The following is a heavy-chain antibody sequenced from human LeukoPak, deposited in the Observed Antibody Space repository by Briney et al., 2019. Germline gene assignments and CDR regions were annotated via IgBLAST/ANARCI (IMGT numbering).Heavy chain of an antibody. CDR1: GFTFTSSA. J-gene: IGHJ4*02. CDR2: IVVGSGNT. V-gene: IGHV1-58*01. D-gene: IGHD2-2*01. Sequence: GASVKVSCKASGFTFTSSAAQWVRQARGQRLEWIGWIVVGSGNTNCAQKFQERVTITRDMSTSTAYMELSSLRSEDTAVYYCAALSYCSSTSCYAGYYFDYWGQGTLVTVSS. CDR3: AALSYCSSTSCYAGYYFDY.